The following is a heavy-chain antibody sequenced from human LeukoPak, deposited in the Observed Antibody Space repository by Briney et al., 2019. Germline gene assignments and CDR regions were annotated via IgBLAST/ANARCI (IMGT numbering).Heavy chain of an antibody. V-gene: IGHV1-69*13. CDR3: ARSHFGMVRGVIPPFDY. D-gene: IGHD3-10*01. Sequence: EASVKVSCKASGYTFTSYGISWVRQAPGQGLEWMGGIIPIFGTANYAQKFQGRVTITADESTSTAYMELSSLRSEDTAVYYCARSHFGMVRGVIPPFDYWGQGTLVTVSS. CDR1: GYTFTSYG. J-gene: IGHJ4*02. CDR2: IIPIFGTA.